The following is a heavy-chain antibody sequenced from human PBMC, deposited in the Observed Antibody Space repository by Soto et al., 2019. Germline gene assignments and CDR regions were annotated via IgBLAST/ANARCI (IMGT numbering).Heavy chain of an antibody. D-gene: IGHD3-16*01. J-gene: IGHJ6*03. Sequence: ASVKVSCKASGYTFTGYYMHWVRQAPGQGLEWMGWINPNSGGTNYAQKFQGWVTMTRDTSISTAYMERSRLRSDDTAVYYCARDAKLGEDYYYYYMDVWGKGTTVTVSS. CDR2: INPNSGGT. V-gene: IGHV1-2*04. CDR3: ARDAKLGEDYYYYYMDV. CDR1: GYTFTGYY.